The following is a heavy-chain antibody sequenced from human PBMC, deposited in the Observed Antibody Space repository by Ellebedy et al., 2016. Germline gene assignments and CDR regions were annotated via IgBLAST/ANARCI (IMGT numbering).Heavy chain of an antibody. Sequence: GESLKISCAASGFTVSSNYMSWVRQAPGKGLEWVSVIYSGGSTYYADSVKGRFTISRDNSKTTLYLQTNSLRAEDTAVYYCARGHMTTVTTKMVDDWFDPWGQGTLVTVSS. CDR3: ARGHMTTVTTKMVDDWFDP. D-gene: IGHD4-17*01. J-gene: IGHJ5*02. CDR1: GFTVSSNY. V-gene: IGHV3-66*01. CDR2: IYSGGST.